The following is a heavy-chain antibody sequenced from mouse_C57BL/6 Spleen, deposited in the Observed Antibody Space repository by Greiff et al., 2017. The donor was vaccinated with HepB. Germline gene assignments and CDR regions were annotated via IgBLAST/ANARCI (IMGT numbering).Heavy chain of an antibody. CDR3: TRWSGSHFDY. V-gene: IGHV1-15*01. CDR2: IDPETGGT. CDR1: GYTFTDYE. J-gene: IGHJ2*01. Sequence: VKLVESGAELVRPGASVTLSCKASGYTFTDYEMHWVKQTPVHGLEWIGAIDPETGGTAYNQKFKGKAILTADKSSSTAYMELRSLTSEDSAVYYCTRWSGSHFDYWGQGTTLTVST. D-gene: IGHD1-3*01.